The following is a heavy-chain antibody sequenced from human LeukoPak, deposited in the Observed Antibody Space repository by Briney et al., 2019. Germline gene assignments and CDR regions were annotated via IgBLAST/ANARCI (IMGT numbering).Heavy chain of an antibody. CDR3: VKDMSDSSGWYPYYGMDV. Sequence: GGSLRLSCAASGFTFSSYAMSWVRQAPGKGLEWVSAISGSGGSTYYADSVKGRFTISRDNSKNTLYLQMNSLRAEDTAVYYCVKDMSDSSGWYPYYGMDVWGKGTTVTVSS. J-gene: IGHJ6*04. CDR2: ISGSGGST. CDR1: GFTFSSYA. V-gene: IGHV3-23*01. D-gene: IGHD6-19*01.